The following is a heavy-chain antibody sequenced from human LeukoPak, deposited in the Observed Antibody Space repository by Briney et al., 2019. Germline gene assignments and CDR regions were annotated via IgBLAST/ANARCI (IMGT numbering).Heavy chain of an antibody. CDR1: GFPFSSYA. CDR3: AKEHFTTYYDFWSGYYFDY. Sequence: GGSLRLSCAASGFPFSSYAMSWVRQAPGKGRAGVAFIRYDGSNKYYADYVKGRFTISRDKSKNTLYLQMNSLRAEDTAVYYCAKEHFTTYYDFWSGYYFDYWGQGTLVTVSS. D-gene: IGHD3-3*01. V-gene: IGHV3-30*02. J-gene: IGHJ4*02. CDR2: IRYDGSNK.